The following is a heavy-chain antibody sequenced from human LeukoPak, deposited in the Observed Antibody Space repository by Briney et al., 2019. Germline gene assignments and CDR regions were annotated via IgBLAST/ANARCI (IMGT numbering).Heavy chain of an antibody. D-gene: IGHD6-13*01. CDR2: INPNSGGT. CDR1: GYTFTGYY. V-gene: IGHV1-2*02. J-gene: IGHJ6*03. CDR3: ARDLIAAAGTDYYYYMDV. Sequence: ASVKVSCKASGYTFTGYYMHWVRQAPGQGLEWMGWINPNSGGTNYAQKFQGRVTMTRETSISTAYMELSRLRSDDTAVYYCARDLIAAAGTDYYYYMDVWGKGTTVTVSS.